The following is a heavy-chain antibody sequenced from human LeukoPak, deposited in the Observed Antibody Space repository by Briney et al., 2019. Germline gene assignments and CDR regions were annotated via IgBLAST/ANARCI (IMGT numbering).Heavy chain of an antibody. D-gene: IGHD4-23*01. CDR3: ASTHMTTVVTPFDY. Sequence: SVKVSCKASGGTFSSYAISWVRQAPGQGLEWMGGIIPIFGTANYAQKFQGRVTITADESTSTAYMELSSLRSEDTAVYYCASTHMTTVVTPFDYWGQGTLVTVSS. V-gene: IGHV1-69*13. CDR1: GGTFSSYA. CDR2: IIPIFGTA. J-gene: IGHJ4*02.